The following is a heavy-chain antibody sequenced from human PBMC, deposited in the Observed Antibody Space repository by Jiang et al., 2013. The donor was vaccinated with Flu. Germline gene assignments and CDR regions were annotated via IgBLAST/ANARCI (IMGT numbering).Heavy chain of an antibody. Sequence: VLLKPSETLSLTCTVSGGSISSSSYYWGWIRQPPGKGLEWIGNIYYSGSTYYNPSLKSRVTISGDTSKNQFSLKLSSVTAADTAVYYCARQIAGDAMKLLWGQGTLVTVSS. CDR1: GGSISSSSYY. CDR2: IYYSGST. J-gene: IGHJ4*02. CDR3: ARQIAGDAMKLL. D-gene: IGHD3-10*01. V-gene: IGHV4-39*01.